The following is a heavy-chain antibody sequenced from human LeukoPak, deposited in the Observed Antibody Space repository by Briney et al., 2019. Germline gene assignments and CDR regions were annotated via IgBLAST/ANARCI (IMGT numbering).Heavy chain of an antibody. CDR1: GFTFSSYW. J-gene: IGHJ4*02. V-gene: IGHV3-7*01. CDR3: ARATSYSSSWYDEGNYFAY. D-gene: IGHD6-13*01. CDR2: IKQDGSEK. Sequence: PGGSLRLSCAASGFTFSSYWMSWVRQAPGKGLEWVANIKQDGSEKYYVDSVKGRFTISRDNAKNSLYLQMNSLRAEDTAVYYCARATSYSSSWYDEGNYFAYWGQGTMVTVSS.